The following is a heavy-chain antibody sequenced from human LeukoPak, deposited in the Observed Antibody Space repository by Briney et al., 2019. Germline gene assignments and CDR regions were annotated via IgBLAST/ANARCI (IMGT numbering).Heavy chain of an antibody. CDR3: ASEGLRGAFDI. Sequence: SETLSLTCTVSGGSISSGSYYWSWIRQPPGKGLEWIGEIYHSGSTNYNPSLKSRVTISVDKSKNQFSLKLSSVTAADTAVYYCASEGLRGAFDIWGQGTMVTVSS. V-gene: IGHV4-39*07. J-gene: IGHJ3*02. D-gene: IGHD4-17*01. CDR2: IYHSGST. CDR1: GGSISSGSYY.